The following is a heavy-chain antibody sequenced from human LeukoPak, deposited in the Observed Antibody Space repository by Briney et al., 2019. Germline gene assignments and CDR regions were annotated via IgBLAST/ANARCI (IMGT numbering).Heavy chain of an antibody. V-gene: IGHV1-8*01. D-gene: IGHD7-27*01. CDR1: GYVYTSYD. Sequence: ASVKESFKATGYVYTSYDINWVRQATAQQRDWMGWMNSNSGKTGYAQKFQGRVTMTRNTSISTAYMELSSLRSEDTAVYYCARGPPNWGFDYWGQGTLVTVSS. CDR2: MNSNSGKT. J-gene: IGHJ4*02. CDR3: ARGPPNWGFDY.